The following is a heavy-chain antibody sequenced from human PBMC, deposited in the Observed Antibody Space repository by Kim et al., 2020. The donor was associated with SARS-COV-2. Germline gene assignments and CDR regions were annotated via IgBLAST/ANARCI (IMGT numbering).Heavy chain of an antibody. Sequence: GGSLRLSCAASGFTVSSNYMSWVRQAPGKGLEWVSVIYSGGSTYYAASVKGRFTTIRDNYQNTLHFQLNNMRAEDTAAVYCSTWAYYFWGDYRGVWGKGT. D-gene: IGHD3-16*02. CDR3: STWAYYFWGDYRGV. CDR1: GFTVSSNY. V-gene: IGHV3-53*01. J-gene: IGHJ1*01. CDR2: IYSGGST.